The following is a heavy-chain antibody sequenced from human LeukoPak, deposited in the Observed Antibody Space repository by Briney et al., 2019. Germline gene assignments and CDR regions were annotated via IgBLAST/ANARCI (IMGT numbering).Heavy chain of an antibody. V-gene: IGHV3-21*01. CDR2: ISSSSSYI. D-gene: IGHD6-19*01. CDR1: GFTFSSYS. J-gene: IGHJ4*02. Sequence: PGGSLRLSCAASGFTFSSYSMNWGRQAPGKGLEWVSSISSSSSYIYYADSVKGRFTISRDNAKNSLYLQMNSLRAEDTAVYYCASVLAVAGSQVDYWGQGTLVTVSS. CDR3: ASVLAVAGSQVDY.